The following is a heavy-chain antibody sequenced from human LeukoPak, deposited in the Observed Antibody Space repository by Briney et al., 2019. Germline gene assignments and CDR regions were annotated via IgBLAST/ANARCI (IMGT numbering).Heavy chain of an antibody. J-gene: IGHJ6*03. CDR1: GGSFSGYY. Sequence: SGTLSLTCAVYGGSFSGYYWSWIRQPPGKGLEWIGEINHSGSTNYNPSLKSRVTISVDTSKTQFSLTLTSVTAADTAVYYCASFYCSGGSCYQYFSYYYMDVWGKGTTVTISS. V-gene: IGHV4-34*01. D-gene: IGHD2-15*01. CDR2: INHSGST. CDR3: ASFYCSGGSCYQYFSYYYMDV.